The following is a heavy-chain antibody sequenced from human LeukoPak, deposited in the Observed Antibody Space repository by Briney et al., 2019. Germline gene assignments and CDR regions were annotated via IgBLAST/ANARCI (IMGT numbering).Heavy chain of an antibody. V-gene: IGHV3-21*04. Sequence: GGSLRLSCAASGFTFSSYSMNWVRQAPGKGLEWVSSISSSSSYIYYADSVKGRFTISRDNAKNSLYLQMNSLRAEDTAVYYCARTRGYTPYYFDYWGQGTLVTVSS. D-gene: IGHD5-24*01. CDR3: ARTRGYTPYYFDY. CDR1: GFTFSSYS. J-gene: IGHJ4*02. CDR2: ISSSSSYI.